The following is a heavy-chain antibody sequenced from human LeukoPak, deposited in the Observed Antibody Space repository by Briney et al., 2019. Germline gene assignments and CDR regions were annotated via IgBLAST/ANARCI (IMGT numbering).Heavy chain of an antibody. J-gene: IGHJ1*01. CDR1: GYTFSSYY. CDR2: INPSGGRT. D-gene: IGHD2-15*01. CDR3: AKDGSRAWDIGFQH. V-gene: IGHV1-46*01. Sequence: ASVKVSCKASGYTFSSYYIHWVRQAPGQGLECMGVINPSGGRTSYSQKFQGRVTMTRDMSTSTVYMELSSLRSEDTAVYYCAKDGSRAWDIGFQHWGQGTLVTVSS.